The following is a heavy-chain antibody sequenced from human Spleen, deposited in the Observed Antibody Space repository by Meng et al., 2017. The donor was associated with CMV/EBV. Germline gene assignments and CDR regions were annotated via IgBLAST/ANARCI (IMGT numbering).Heavy chain of an antibody. V-gene: IGHV4-34*01. Sequence: GSLRLSCTVSGGSISTNYWSWIRQPPGKGLEWIGEINHSGSTNYNPSLKSRVTISVDTSKNQFSLKLSSVTAADTAVYYCARGRYIAAAEHNWFDPWGQGTLVTVSS. D-gene: IGHD6-13*01. CDR2: INHSGST. J-gene: IGHJ5*02. CDR1: GGSISTNY. CDR3: ARGRYIAAAEHNWFDP.